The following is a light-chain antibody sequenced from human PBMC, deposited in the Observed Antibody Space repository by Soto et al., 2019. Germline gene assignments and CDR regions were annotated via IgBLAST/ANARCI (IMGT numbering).Light chain of an antibody. J-gene: IGKJ1*01. CDR1: QNIRTW. Sequence: IPMTQSPSTLSASIGDRVTITCRARQNIRTWLAWYQLKPGKAPKLLISDASSLEGGVPLRFSGSGSGTEFTLTITSLQPDDFTSYYCQQYNSSPWTFGPGTQVEIK. CDR2: DAS. CDR3: QQYNSSPWT. V-gene: IGKV1-5*01.